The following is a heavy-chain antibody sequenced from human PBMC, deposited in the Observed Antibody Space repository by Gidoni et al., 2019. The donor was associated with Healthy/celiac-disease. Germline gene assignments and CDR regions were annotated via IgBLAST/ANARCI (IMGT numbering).Heavy chain of an antibody. CDR1: GGSISSGDYY. CDR2: IYYSGST. V-gene: IGHV4-30-4*01. Sequence: QVQLQESGPGLVKPSQTLSLTCTVSGGSISSGDYYWRWIRQPPGKGLEWIGYIYYSGSTYYNPSLKSRVTISVDTSKNQFSLKLSSVTAADTAVYYCARGVTTVTRFGVVPYYYYYGMDVWGQGTTVTVSS. CDR3: ARGVTTVTRFGVVPYYYYYGMDV. J-gene: IGHJ6*02. D-gene: IGHD4-17*01.